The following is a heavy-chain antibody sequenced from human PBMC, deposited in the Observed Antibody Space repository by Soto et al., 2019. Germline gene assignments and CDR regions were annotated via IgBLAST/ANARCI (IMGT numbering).Heavy chain of an antibody. CDR1: GGSITSDCYS. J-gene: IGHJ4*02. CDR2: IYHSGST. Sequence: QLQLQESGSGLVKPSQTLSLTCAGSGGSITSDCYSWSWIRQPPGKGLEWIGYIYHSGSTYHNPSLTSRVTISVDWSKNQFSLKLSSVTAADTAVYYCARVPDYWGQGTLVTVSS. CDR3: ARVPDY. V-gene: IGHV4-30-2*01.